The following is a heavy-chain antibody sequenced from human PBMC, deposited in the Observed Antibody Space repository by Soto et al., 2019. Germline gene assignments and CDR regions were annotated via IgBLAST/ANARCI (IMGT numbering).Heavy chain of an antibody. Sequence: GESLKISCAASGSSFPKYPMHGVRQTPDKGLEWVAVISHDGVTKNSADSVKGRFSISRDNSRNTLYLEMNSLRTEETAMYYCVRGGYRSPWKTTHPSGQAPLLTVS. CDR1: GSSFPKYP. CDR2: ISHDGVTK. J-gene: IGHJ5*02. CDR3: VRGGYRSPWKTTHP. V-gene: IGHV3-30-3*01. D-gene: IGHD5-12*01.